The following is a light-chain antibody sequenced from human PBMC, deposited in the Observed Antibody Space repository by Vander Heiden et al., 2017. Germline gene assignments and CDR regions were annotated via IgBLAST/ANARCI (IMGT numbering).Light chain of an antibody. Sequence: QSALTQPASVSGSPGQSITISCTGTSSDVGPYNDVSWYQQHPGKVPKLMIYEVSNRPSGVSNRFSGSKSGNTASLTISGLQAEDEADYFCSSYTSSNSWVFGGGTKLTVL. V-gene: IGLV2-14*01. CDR1: SSDVGPYND. J-gene: IGLJ3*02. CDR3: SSYTSSNSWV. CDR2: EVS.